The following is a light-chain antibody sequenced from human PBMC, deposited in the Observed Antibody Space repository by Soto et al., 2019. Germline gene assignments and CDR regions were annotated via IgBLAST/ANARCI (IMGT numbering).Light chain of an antibody. V-gene: IGLV2-14*03. J-gene: IGLJ1*01. CDR3: YLLTSSNPYV. CDR2: DVS. Sequence: QSVLTQPASVSGSPGQSITISCTGTSSDVGGYNYVSWYQHHPGKVPQLMIYDVSNRPSGVSNRFSGSKSGNTASLTISGLQAWDEAGYYCYLLTSSNPYVLGTGTKVTVL. CDR1: SSDVGGYNY.